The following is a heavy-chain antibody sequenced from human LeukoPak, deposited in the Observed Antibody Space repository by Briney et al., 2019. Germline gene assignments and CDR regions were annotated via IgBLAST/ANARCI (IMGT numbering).Heavy chain of an antibody. CDR2: IYTSGST. V-gene: IGHV4-4*07. J-gene: IGHJ3*02. Sequence: SETLSLTCTVSGGSISSYYWSWIRQPAGKGLEWIGRIYTSGSTNYNPSLKSRVTISVDKSKNQFSLKLSSVTAADTAVYYCAREIVVGATRDAFDIWGQGTMVTVSS. CDR3: AREIVVGATRDAFDI. CDR1: GGSISSYY. D-gene: IGHD1-26*01.